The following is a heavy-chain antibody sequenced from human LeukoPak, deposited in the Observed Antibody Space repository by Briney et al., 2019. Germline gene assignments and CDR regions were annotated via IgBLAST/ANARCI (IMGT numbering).Heavy chain of an antibody. CDR1: GGSISSSSYY. CDR2: IYYSGST. J-gene: IGHJ5*02. CDR3: ARPQLSYYGSGNSNNWFDP. Sequence: SETLSLTCTVSGGSISSSSYYWGWIRQPPGKGLEWIGSIYYSGSTYYNPSLKSRVTISVDTSKNQFSLKLSSLTAADTAVYYCARPQLSYYGSGNSNNWFDPWGQGTLVTVSS. V-gene: IGHV4-39*01. D-gene: IGHD3-10*01.